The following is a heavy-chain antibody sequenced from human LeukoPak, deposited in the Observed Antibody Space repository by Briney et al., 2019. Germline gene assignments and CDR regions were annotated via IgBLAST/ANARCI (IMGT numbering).Heavy chain of an antibody. CDR2: IYSGGST. Sequence: PGGSLRLSCAASGVAFSSYWTSWVRQAPGKGLEWVSVIYSGGSTYYADSVKGRFTISRDNSKNTLYLQMNSLRAEDTAVYYCARGGYSSPTWGQGTLVTVSS. CDR1: GVAFSSYW. CDR3: ARGGYSSPT. V-gene: IGHV3-66*01. D-gene: IGHD6-13*01. J-gene: IGHJ5*02.